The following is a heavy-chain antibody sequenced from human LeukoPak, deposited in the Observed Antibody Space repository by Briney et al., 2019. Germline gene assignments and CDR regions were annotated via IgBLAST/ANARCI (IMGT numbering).Heavy chain of an antibody. CDR2: ISYDGSKK. V-gene: IGHV3-30-3*01. CDR3: ARVRSSWCWVDY. D-gene: IGHD6-13*01. CDR1: GFPFSSYA. J-gene: IGHJ4*02. Sequence: PGGSLRLSCSAPGFPFSSYAMHWVRQAPGKGLEWVAVISYDGSKKYYADSVKGRFTISRDNSKNTLYLQMNSLRAEDTAVYYCARVRSSWCWVDYWGQGTLVTVSS.